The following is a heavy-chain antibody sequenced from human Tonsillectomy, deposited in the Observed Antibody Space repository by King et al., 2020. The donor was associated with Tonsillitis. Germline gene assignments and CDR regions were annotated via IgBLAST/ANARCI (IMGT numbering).Heavy chain of an antibody. V-gene: IGHV3-64D*06. Sequence: VQLVESGGGLVQPGGSLRLSCSASGFTFSSYAMHLVLPAPGKGLEYVSAISSNGGRTYYADTVKGRFTLSRDNSKTTLYLHMSSLRAEYTAVYYCVKDSSSSTYYFDYWGQGTLVTVSS. D-gene: IGHD6-6*01. CDR2: ISSNGGRT. CDR1: GFTFSSYA. J-gene: IGHJ4*02. CDR3: VKDSSSSTYYFDY.